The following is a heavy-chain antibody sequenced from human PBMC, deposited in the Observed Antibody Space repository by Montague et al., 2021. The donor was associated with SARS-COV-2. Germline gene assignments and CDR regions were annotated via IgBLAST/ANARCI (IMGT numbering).Heavy chain of an antibody. D-gene: IGHD3-22*01. CDR2: IYFSGST. CDR1: GGSISSYY. J-gene: IGHJ5*02. Sequence: SETLSLTCTVSGGSISSYYWSWIRQPPGKGLEWIGYIYFSGSTDYNPALKSRVTTSVDTSKNQFSLRLSSLTAADTAVYYCARLPDTSGRAWFDPWGQGTLVTVSS. V-gene: IGHV4-59*08. CDR3: ARLPDTSGRAWFDP.